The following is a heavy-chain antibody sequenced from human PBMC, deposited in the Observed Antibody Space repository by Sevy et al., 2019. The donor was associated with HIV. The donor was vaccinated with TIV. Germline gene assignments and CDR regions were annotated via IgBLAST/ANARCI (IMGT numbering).Heavy chain of an antibody. CDR3: ARGARATRPSYYYYTLNI. V-gene: IGHV5-51*01. CDR2: IYPGDSDT. CDR1: GYSFTDYW. J-gene: IGHJ6*02. Sequence: GESLKISCKGSGYSFTDYWIGWVRQKPGKGLEWMGIIYPGDSDTVGSPSFQGQVTISVDKSISTACLQWSSLKTSDTAIFYCARGARATRPSYYYYTLNIWGQGTTVTVSS. D-gene: IGHD3-16*01.